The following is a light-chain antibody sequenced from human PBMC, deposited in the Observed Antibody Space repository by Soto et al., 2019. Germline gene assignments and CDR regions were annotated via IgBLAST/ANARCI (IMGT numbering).Light chain of an antibody. CDR2: EVS. V-gene: IGLV2-14*01. CDR1: SSDVGGYNY. Sequence: QSALTQPASVSGSPGQSITISCTVTSSDVGGYNYVSWYQQHPGKAPKLMIYEVSNRPSGVSNRFSGSKSGNTASLTISGLQAEDEGDYYCASYTSSSSYVFGTGTKVTVL. CDR3: ASYTSSSSYV. J-gene: IGLJ1*01.